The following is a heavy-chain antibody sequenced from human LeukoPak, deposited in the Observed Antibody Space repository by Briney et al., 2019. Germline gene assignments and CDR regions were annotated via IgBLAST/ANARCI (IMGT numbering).Heavy chain of an antibody. D-gene: IGHD3-22*01. V-gene: IGHV1-18*01. CDR2: ISAYNGNT. CDR1: GYTFTSYG. J-gene: IGHJ4*02. Sequence: ASVNVSCKASGYTFTSYGISWVRQAPGQGLEWMGWISAYNGNTNYAQKLQGRVTMTTDTSTSTAYMELRSLRSDDTAVYYCARDLPTYYDSRHTPTDYWGQGTLVTVSS. CDR3: ARDLPTYYDSRHTPTDY.